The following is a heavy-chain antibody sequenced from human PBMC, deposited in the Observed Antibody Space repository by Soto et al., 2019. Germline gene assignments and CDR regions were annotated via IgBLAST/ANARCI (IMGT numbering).Heavy chain of an antibody. CDR2: IYDGGST. CDR1: GGSLRNLNDC. D-gene: IGHD7-27*01. Sequence: QVQLQESGPGLVKPSETLSLTCTVSGGSLRNLNDCWSWIRQSPAKGLEWIGHIYDGGSTYNNPSSKSLVTSSVDTSKNQFSLKLSSVPLADTAVYYSARGPSGDKVDYMGHGTLVSVSS. V-gene: IGHV4-30-4*01. CDR3: ARGPSGDKVDY. J-gene: IGHJ4*01.